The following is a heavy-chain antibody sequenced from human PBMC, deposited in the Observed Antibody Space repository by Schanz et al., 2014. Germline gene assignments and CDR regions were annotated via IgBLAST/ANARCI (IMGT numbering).Heavy chain of an antibody. J-gene: IGHJ6*02. D-gene: IGHD3-3*01. CDR2: IRSDGSNE. Sequence: QLVESGGGLVQPGRSLRLSCAASGFTFSFSGMQWVRQAPGKGLEWVAFIRSDGSNENYADSVRGRFTISRDNSKNTLYLQMNSLRVEDTAIYYCAKIWKAHHLTGRPGWSDGMDVWGQGTTV. V-gene: IGHV3-30*02. CDR1: GFTFSFSG. CDR3: AKIWKAHHLTGRPGWSDGMDV.